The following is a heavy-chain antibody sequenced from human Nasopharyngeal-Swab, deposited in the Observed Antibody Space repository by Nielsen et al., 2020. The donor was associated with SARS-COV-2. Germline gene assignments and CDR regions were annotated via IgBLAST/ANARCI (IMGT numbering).Heavy chain of an antibody. D-gene: IGHD3-22*01. CDR1: GFTFSSYA. V-gene: IGHV3-30-3*01. CDR3: ASSPLDSSGYYYGLDY. CDR2: ISYDGSNK. Sequence: GESLKISCAASGFTFSSYAMHWVRQAPGKGLECVAVISYDGSNKYYADSVKGRLTISRDNSKNTLSLQMNSLRAEDTAVYYCASSPLDSSGYYYGLDYWGQETLVTFSS. J-gene: IGHJ4*02.